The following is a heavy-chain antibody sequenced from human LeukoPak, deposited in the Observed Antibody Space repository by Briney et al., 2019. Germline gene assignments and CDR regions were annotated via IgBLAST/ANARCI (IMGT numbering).Heavy chain of an antibody. CDR1: GGSISSGGYC. V-gene: IGHV4-31*03. CDR3: ARGGPNFDY. J-gene: IGHJ4*02. Sequence: SQTLSLTCTVSGGSISSGGYCWSWIRQHPGKGLEWIGYIYYSGSTYYNPPLKSRVTISVDTSKNQFSLKLSSVTAADTAVYYCARGGPNFDYWGQGTLVTVSS. D-gene: IGHD3-16*01. CDR2: IYYSGST.